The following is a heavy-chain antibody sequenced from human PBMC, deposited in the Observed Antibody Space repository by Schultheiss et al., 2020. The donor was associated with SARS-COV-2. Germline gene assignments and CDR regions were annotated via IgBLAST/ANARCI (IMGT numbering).Heavy chain of an antibody. CDR3: AVGLTDAFDI. CDR2: ISSSGSTI. J-gene: IGHJ3*02. D-gene: IGHD6-19*01. Sequence: GESLKISCAASGFTFSDYYMSWIRQAPGKGLEWVSYISSSGSTIYYADSVKGRFTISRDNAKNSLYLQMNSLRAEDTAVYYCAVGLTDAFDIWGQGTMVTVSS. V-gene: IGHV3-11*04. CDR1: GFTFSDYY.